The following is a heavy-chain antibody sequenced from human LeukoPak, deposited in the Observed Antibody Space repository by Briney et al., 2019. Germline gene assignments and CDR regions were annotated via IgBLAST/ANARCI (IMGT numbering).Heavy chain of an antibody. CDR1: GCTLTELS. CDR3: ATDRSGIMITFGGVMPQY. Sequence: GASVKVSCKVSGCTLTELSMHWVRQAPGKGLEWMGGFDPEDGETIYAQKFQGRVTMTEDTSTDTAYMELSSLRPEDTAVYYCATDRSGIMITFGGVMPQYWGQGTLVTVSS. J-gene: IGHJ4*02. CDR2: FDPEDGET. V-gene: IGHV1-24*01. D-gene: IGHD3-16*01.